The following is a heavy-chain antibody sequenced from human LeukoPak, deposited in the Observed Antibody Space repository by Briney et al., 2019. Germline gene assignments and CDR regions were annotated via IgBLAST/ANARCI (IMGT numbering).Heavy chain of an antibody. Sequence: SQTLSLTCAVSGGSISSGGYCWSWIRQPPGTGLEWIGYIYHSGSTYYNPSLKSRVTISVDRSKNQFSLKLSSVTAADTAVYYCARRHSRDGYNSAFDYWGQGTLVTVSS. J-gene: IGHJ4*02. CDR3: ARRHSRDGYNSAFDY. D-gene: IGHD5-24*01. CDR2: IYHSGST. CDR1: GGSISSGGYC. V-gene: IGHV4-30-2*01.